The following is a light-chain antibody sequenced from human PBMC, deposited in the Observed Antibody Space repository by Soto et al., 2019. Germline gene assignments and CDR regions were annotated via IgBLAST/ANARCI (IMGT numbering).Light chain of an antibody. Sequence: QSALTQPPSASGSPGQSVAISCTGTSSDVGGYNYVSWYQQHPGKAPKLMIYEVNKRPSGVPDRFSGSKSGNTASLTVSGLQAEDEADYDCSSYAGCSNVFGTGTKLTVL. V-gene: IGLV2-8*01. CDR1: SSDVGGYNY. CDR2: EVN. J-gene: IGLJ1*01. CDR3: SSYAGCSNV.